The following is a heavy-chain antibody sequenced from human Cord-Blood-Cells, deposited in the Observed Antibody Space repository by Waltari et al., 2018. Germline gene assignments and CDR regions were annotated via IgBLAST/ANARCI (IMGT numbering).Heavy chain of an antibody. CDR3: AREEVVPAAMVWFDP. D-gene: IGHD2-2*01. Sequence: VQLQESGPGLVKPSETLSLTCTVSGGYISSYYWSWIRPPAGKGREWIGRIYTSGSTNYNPSLKSRVTMSVDTSKNQFSLKLSSVTAADTAVYYCAREEVVPAAMVWFDPWGQGTLVTVSS. CDR1: GGYISSYY. CDR2: IYTSGST. J-gene: IGHJ5*02. V-gene: IGHV4-4*07.